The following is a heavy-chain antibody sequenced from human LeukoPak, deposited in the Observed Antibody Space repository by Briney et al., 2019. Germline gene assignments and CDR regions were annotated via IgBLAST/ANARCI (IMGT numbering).Heavy chain of an antibody. CDR1: GFTFSSYA. J-gene: IGHJ4*02. CDR3: AKDLFSVDYDFWSGYYTRGFDY. V-gene: IGHV3-23*01. CDR2: ISGSGGST. D-gene: IGHD3-3*01. Sequence: GGSLRLPCAASGFTFSSYAMSWVRQAPGKGLEWVSAISGSGGSTYYADSVKGRFTISRDDSTNTLYLQMNSLRAEDTAVYYCAKDLFSVDYDFWSGYYTRGFDYWGQGILVTVSS.